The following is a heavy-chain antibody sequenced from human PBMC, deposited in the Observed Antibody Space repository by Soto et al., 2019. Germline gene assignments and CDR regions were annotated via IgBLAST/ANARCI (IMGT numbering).Heavy chain of an antibody. Sequence: SETLSLTCAVYGGSFSGYYWSWIRQPPGKGLEWIGEINHSGSTNYNPSLKSRVTISVYTSKNQFSLKLSSVTAADTVVYYCARGTTYCGGDCYSAFDYWGQGTLVTVSS. D-gene: IGHD2-21*02. CDR1: GGSFSGYY. CDR2: INHSGST. V-gene: IGHV4-34*01. J-gene: IGHJ4*02. CDR3: ARGTTYCGGDCYSAFDY.